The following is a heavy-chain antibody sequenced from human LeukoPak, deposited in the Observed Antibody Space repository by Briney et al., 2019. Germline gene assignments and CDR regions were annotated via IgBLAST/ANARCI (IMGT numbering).Heavy chain of an antibody. V-gene: IGHV1-8*01. D-gene: IGHD6-13*01. J-gene: IGHJ5*02. Sequence: GASVKVSCKASGYTFTSYDINRVRQATGQGLEWRGWMNPNSGNTGYAQKFQGRVTMTRNTSISTTYMDLSSLRSEDTAVYYCARGRIGAAGRRIDPWGQGTLVTVSS. CDR1: GYTFTSYD. CDR3: ARGRIGAAGRRIDP. CDR2: MNPNSGNT.